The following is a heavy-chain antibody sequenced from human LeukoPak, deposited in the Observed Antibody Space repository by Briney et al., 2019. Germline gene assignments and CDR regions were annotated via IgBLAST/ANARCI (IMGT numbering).Heavy chain of an antibody. CDR2: IIPIFGTA. D-gene: IGHD3-22*01. CDR1: GGTFSSYA. CDR3: ARAGYDSSGYYYKYYFDY. Sequence: SVKVSCKGSGGTFSSYAISWVRQAPGQGLEWMGGIIPIFGTANYAQKFQGRVTITTDESTSTAYMELSSLRSEDTAVYYCARAGYDSSGYYYKYYFDYWGQGTLVTVSS. J-gene: IGHJ4*02. V-gene: IGHV1-69*05.